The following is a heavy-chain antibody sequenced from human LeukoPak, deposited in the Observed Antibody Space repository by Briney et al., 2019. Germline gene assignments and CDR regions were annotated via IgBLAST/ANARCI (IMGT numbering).Heavy chain of an antibody. Sequence: GGSLRLSCAASGFTFSSYGMRWVRQAPGKGLEWVAVIWYDGSNKYYADSVKGRFTISRDNYKNTLYLQMNSLIAEDTAVYYCARAHVDTAMVVEYYFDYWGQGTLVTVSS. V-gene: IGHV3-33*01. D-gene: IGHD5-18*01. J-gene: IGHJ4*02. CDR2: IWYDGSNK. CDR3: ARAHVDTAMVVEYYFDY. CDR1: GFTFSSYG.